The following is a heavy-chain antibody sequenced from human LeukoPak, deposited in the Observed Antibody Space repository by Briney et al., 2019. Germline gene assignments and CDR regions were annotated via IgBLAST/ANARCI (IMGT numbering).Heavy chain of an antibody. CDR3: TRSAAISSSWSLFDY. Sequence: ASVKVSCKPSGYTFTAFYIHWVRQAPGQGLEWMGWISPNTGDTKFAQKFEGGVTLTRDTSTSTAYMELNGLTSADTAVYYRTRSAAISSSWSLFDYWGQGTLVTVSP. CDR2: ISPNTGDT. CDR1: GYTFTAFY. V-gene: IGHV1-2*02. J-gene: IGHJ4*02. D-gene: IGHD6-13*01.